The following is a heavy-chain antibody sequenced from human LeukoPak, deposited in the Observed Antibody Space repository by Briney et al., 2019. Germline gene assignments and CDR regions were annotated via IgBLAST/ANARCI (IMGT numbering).Heavy chain of an antibody. CDR2: ISYDGSNK. CDR3: ASAQNHIVVVPAAIGY. J-gene: IGHJ4*02. CDR1: GVTFSSYA. D-gene: IGHD2-2*01. V-gene: IGHV3-30*01. Sequence: GGSLRLSCAASGVTFSSYAMHWVRQAPGKGLEWVAVISYDGSNKYYADSVKGRFTISRDNSKNTLYLQMNSLRAEDTAVYYCASAQNHIVVVPAAIGYWGQGTLVTVSS.